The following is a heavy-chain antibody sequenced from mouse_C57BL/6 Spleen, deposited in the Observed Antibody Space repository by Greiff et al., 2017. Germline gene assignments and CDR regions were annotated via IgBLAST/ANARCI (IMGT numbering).Heavy chain of an antibody. J-gene: IGHJ2*01. CDR1: GFTFTDYY. V-gene: IGHV7-3*01. D-gene: IGHD3-1*01. Sequence: EVKLMESGGGLVQPGGSLSLSCAASGFTFTDYYMSWVRQPPGKALEWLGFIRNKANGYTTEYSASVKGRFTISRDTSQSILYLQMNALRAEDSATYYCARPNLFSSYFDYWGQGTTLTVSS. CDR3: ARPNLFSSYFDY. CDR2: IRNKANGYTT.